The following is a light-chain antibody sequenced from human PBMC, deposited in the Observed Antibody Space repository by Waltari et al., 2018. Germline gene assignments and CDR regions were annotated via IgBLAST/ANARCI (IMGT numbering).Light chain of an antibody. J-gene: IGKJ4*01. V-gene: IGKV4-1*01. Sequence: DIVMTQSPDSLAVFLGERATINCKSSQSIFYRSNNKNYLAWYQQKSGRPPKLLIYGASTREAGVPDRCSGSGSGTDFTLTIGSLQAEDVAVYFCQQYYSPPLTFGGGTK. CDR1: QSIFYRSNNKNY. CDR2: GAS. CDR3: QQYYSPPLT.